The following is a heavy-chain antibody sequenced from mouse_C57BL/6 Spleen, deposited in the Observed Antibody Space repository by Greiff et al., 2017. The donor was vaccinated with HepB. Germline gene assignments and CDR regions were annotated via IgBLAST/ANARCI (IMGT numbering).Heavy chain of an antibody. D-gene: IGHD1-1*01. J-gene: IGHJ2*01. V-gene: IGHV1-64*01. CDR1: GYTFTSYW. CDR3: ARRDYGSSYDY. CDR2: IHPNSGST. Sequence: QVQLQQPGAELVKPGASVKLSCKASGYTFTSYWMHWVKQRPGQGLEWIGMIHPNSGSTNYNEKFKSKATLTVDKSSSTAYMQLSSLTSEDSAFYSCARRDYGSSYDYWGQGTTLTVSS.